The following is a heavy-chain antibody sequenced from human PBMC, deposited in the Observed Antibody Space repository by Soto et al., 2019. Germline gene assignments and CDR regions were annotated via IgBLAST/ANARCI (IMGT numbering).Heavy chain of an antibody. CDR2: VYYSGST. CDR3: ASPTLGAFDI. V-gene: IGHV4-39*01. Sequence: PSAPLSLTCTVSGCSICSSNYYWGWISQPPGKGLEWIGSVYYSGSTSYNSSLKSRVTISVDTSKNQFSLRLSSVTAADTAVYYCASPTLGAFDIWGQGTMVTVSS. J-gene: IGHJ3*02. D-gene: IGHD3-16*01. CDR1: GCSICSSNYY.